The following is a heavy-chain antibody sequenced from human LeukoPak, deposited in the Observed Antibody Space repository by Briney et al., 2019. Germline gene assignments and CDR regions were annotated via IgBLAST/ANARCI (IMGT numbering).Heavy chain of an antibody. D-gene: IGHD4-17*01. J-gene: IGHJ4*02. CDR1: GGSISSGSYY. CDR3: ARGATVTTPFDY. CDR2: IYTSGST. V-gene: IGHV4-61*02. Sequence: SQTLSLTCTVSGGSISSGSYYWSWIRQPAGKRLEWIGRIYTSGSTNYNPSLKSRVTISVDTSKNQFSLKLSSVTAADTAVYYCARGATVTTPFDYWGQGTLVTVSS.